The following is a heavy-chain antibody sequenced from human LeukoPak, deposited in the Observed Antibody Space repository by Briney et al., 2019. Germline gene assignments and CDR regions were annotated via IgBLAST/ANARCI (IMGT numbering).Heavy chain of an antibody. Sequence: PGGSLRLSCAASGFTFSSYGMHWVRQAPGKGLEWVAFIRYDGSNKYYADSVKGRFTISRDNSKNTLYLQMNSLRAEDTAVYYCAKDEKRYCSGGSCLAIDYWGQGTLDTVSP. CDR1: GFTFSSYG. CDR2: IRYDGSNK. D-gene: IGHD2-15*01. J-gene: IGHJ4*02. CDR3: AKDEKRYCSGGSCLAIDY. V-gene: IGHV3-30*02.